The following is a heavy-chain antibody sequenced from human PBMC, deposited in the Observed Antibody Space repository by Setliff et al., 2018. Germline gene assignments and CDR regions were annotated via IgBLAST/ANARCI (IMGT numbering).Heavy chain of an antibody. V-gene: IGHV4-39*01. D-gene: IGHD4-17*01. CDR1: GGSISTSNYQ. Sequence: TSETLSLTCTVSGGSISTSNYQWAWTRQSPGKGLEWIGSIYYGGSTNYSPSLKSRVTMSVDTSKNQFSLKLSSVTAADTAIYYCARLSTLTRWYELGAFAIWGQGTMVTVSS. CDR2: IYYGGST. CDR3: ARLSTLTRWYELGAFAI. J-gene: IGHJ3*02.